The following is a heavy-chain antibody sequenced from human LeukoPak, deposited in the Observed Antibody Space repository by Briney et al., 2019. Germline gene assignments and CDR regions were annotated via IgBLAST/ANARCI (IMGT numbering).Heavy chain of an antibody. CDR2: ISGSGGST. CDR1: GFTFSSYA. D-gene: IGHD6-13*01. V-gene: IGHV3-23*01. CDR3: AKVRSSSWYETIDY. Sequence: GGSLRLSCAASGFTFSSYAMSWVRQAPGKGLEGVSAISGSGGSTYYADSVKGRFTISRDNSKNTLYLQMNSLRAEDTAVYYCAKVRSSSWYETIDYWGQGTPVTVSS. J-gene: IGHJ4*02.